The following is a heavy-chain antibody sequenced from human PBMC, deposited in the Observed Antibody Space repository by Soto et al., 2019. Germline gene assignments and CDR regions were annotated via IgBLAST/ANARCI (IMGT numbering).Heavy chain of an antibody. CDR1: GFTFSSYD. CDR3: MRSGTAHMLRNNWFDP. J-gene: IGHJ5*02. CDR2: ITTSGICI. V-gene: IGHV3-21*01. Sequence: EVQLVESGGGLVKPGGSLRLSCAASGFTFSSYDMNWVRQAPGKGLEYVSSITTSGICIYYGESVGCRFPISIDNAKKSLLLQMDRLRAEDTAVYYCMRSGTAHMLRNNWFDPLGQGTLVTVSS. D-gene: IGHD1-1*01.